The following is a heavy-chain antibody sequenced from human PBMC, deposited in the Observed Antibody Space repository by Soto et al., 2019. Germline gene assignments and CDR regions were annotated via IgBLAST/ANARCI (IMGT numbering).Heavy chain of an antibody. V-gene: IGHV1-18*01. J-gene: IGHJ6*02. CDR1: GYTFTSYG. Sequence: SVKVSCKASGYTFTSYGISWVRQAPGQGLEWMGWISAYNGNTNYAQKLQGRVIMTTDTSTSTAYMELRSLRSDDTAVYYCASPSGWYSSGVYGMDVWGQGTTVTVSS. CDR3: ASPSGWYSSGVYGMDV. CDR2: ISAYNGNT. D-gene: IGHD6-19*01.